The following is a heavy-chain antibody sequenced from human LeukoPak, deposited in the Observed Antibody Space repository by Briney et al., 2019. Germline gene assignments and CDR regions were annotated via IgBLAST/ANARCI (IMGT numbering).Heavy chain of an antibody. J-gene: IGHJ4*02. Sequence: GSLRLSCAASGFTFSSYAMSWVRQPPGKGLEWIGEIYDSGTTNYNPSLKSRVTISVDRSKNQFSLKLSSVTAADTAVYYCARAVLDYYDSSGPGDYWGQGTLVTVSS. CDR3: ARAVLDYYDSSGPGDY. D-gene: IGHD3-22*01. CDR2: IYDSGTT. V-gene: IGHV4-4*02. CDR1: GFTFSSYA.